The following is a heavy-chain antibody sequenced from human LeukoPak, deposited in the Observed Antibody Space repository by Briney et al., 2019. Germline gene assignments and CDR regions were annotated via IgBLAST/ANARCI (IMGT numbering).Heavy chain of an antibody. Sequence: GGSLRLSCAASGFTFSDYYMSWIRQAPGKGQEWVSYISSSGSTIYYADSVKGRFTISRDNAKNSLYLQMNSLRAEDTAVYYCARGVGYYAAYYYYYGMDVWGQGTTVTVSS. V-gene: IGHV3-11*01. J-gene: IGHJ6*02. CDR3: ARGVGYYAAYYYYYGMDV. D-gene: IGHD2/OR15-2a*01. CDR2: ISSSGSTI. CDR1: GFTFSDYY.